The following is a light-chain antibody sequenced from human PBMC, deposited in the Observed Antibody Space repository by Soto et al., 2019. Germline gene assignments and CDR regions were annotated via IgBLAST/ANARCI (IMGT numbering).Light chain of an antibody. J-gene: IGLJ1*01. Sequence: QSALTQPASVSGSPGQSITISWTGTSSDVGSYNYVSWYQQHPGKAPKLMIYEVSDRPSGISSRFSGSKSGNTASLTISGLQTEDEADYYCSSYTSSSTLFGTGTKVTAL. CDR1: SSDVGSYNY. V-gene: IGLV2-14*01. CDR2: EVS. CDR3: SSYTSSSTL.